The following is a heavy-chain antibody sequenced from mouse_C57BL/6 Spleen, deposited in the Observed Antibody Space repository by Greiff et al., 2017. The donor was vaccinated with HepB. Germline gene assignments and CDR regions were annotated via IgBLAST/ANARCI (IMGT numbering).Heavy chain of an antibody. V-gene: IGHV1-22*01. CDR2: INPNNGGT. CDR1: GYTFTDYN. Sequence: EVQLQQSGPELVKPGASVKMSCKASGYTFTDYNMHWVKQSHGKSLEWIGYINPNNGGTSYNQKFKGKATLTVNKSSSTAYMELRSLTSEDSAVYYCAREDYYDYYFDYWGQGTTLTVSS. CDR3: AREDYYDYYFDY. D-gene: IGHD2-4*01. J-gene: IGHJ2*01.